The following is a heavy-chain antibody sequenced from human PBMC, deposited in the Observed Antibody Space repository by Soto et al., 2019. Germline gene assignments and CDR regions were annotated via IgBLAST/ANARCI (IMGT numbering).Heavy chain of an antibody. CDR2: RSTSASFT. CDR3: VKSGDNYNLLDY. J-gene: IGHJ4*02. V-gene: IGHV3-11*06. D-gene: IGHD1-1*01. Sequence: GGSLRLSCAASGYTLSDHYMRWIRQAPGKGLEWIGCRSTSASFTRYADSVKARFSISRDNAKSSLYLQISSLRGDDTATYYCVKSGDNYNLLDYWGQGT. CDR1: GYTLSDHY.